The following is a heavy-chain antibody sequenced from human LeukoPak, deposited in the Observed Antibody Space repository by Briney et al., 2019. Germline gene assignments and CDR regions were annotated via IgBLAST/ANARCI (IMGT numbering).Heavy chain of an antibody. D-gene: IGHD2-21*02. Sequence: ASVKVSCKVSGYTLTELSMHWVRQAPGKGLEWTGGFDPEDGETIYAQKFQGRVTMTEDTSTDTAYMELSSLRSEDTAVYYCATVLYCGGDCSNDYWGQGTLVTVSS. CDR1: GYTLTELS. V-gene: IGHV1-24*01. CDR3: ATVLYCGGDCSNDY. CDR2: FDPEDGET. J-gene: IGHJ4*02.